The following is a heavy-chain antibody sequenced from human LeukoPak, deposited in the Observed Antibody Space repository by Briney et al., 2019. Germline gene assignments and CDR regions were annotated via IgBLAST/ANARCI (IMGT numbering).Heavy chain of an antibody. CDR3: ASKWVTYYYNSSAYHYPTDVFDI. Sequence: ASVKVSCKASGYTFTGYYMHWVRQAPGQGFEWLGYINPNTGGTHYAQKFDGRVTMTSDTSITTAYMALTRLRSDDTAIYYCASKWVTYYYNSSAYHYPTDVFDIWGQGTMVTVSS. CDR1: GYTFTGYY. D-gene: IGHD3-22*01. CDR2: INPNTGGT. V-gene: IGHV1-2*02. J-gene: IGHJ3*02.